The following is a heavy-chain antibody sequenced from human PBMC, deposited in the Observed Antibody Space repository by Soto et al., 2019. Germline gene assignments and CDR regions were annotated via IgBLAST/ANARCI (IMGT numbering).Heavy chain of an antibody. D-gene: IGHD4-17*01. CDR3: ARGHDDGDYVASPRNWFDP. J-gene: IGHJ5*02. V-gene: IGHV1-2*04. CDR2: INPNSGGT. CDR1: GYTFTGYY. Sequence: QVQLVQSGAEVKKPGASVKVSCKASGYTFTGYYMHWVRQAPGQGLEWMGWINPNSGGTNYAQKFQGWVTMTRDTSVGTAYMELRRLRAGDTAVYYCARGHDDGDYVASPRNWFDPWGQGTLVTVSS.